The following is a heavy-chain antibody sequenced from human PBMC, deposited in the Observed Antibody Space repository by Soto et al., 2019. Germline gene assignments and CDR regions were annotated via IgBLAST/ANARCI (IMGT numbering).Heavy chain of an antibody. Sequence: SETLSLTCVVSGGSLSGYFWSWIRQPPGMALEWIGEINHLGSINYNPSLKSRVTMSVDTSKNQFSLTLNSVTAADTATYYCARGGISHWAYFYYMDVWDRGTTVTVSS. CDR1: GGSLSGYF. CDR3: ARGGISHWAYFYYMDV. D-gene: IGHD2-21*01. V-gene: IGHV4-34*01. CDR2: INHLGSI. J-gene: IGHJ6*03.